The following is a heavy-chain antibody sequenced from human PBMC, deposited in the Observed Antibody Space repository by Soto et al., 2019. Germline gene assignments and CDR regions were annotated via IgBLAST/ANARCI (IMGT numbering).Heavy chain of an antibody. Sequence: ASVKVSCKASGFTFTSYGFSWVRQAPGQGLEWMGWISAYNGHKNYAQKFQDRVTLTTDTSTSTVYMELRSLISDDTAVYYCAIWQDGSYWPPVVDCWGQGTLVTVSS. CDR1: GFTFTSYG. D-gene: IGHD1-26*01. CDR2: ISAYNGHK. V-gene: IGHV1-18*01. CDR3: AIWQDGSYWPPVVDC. J-gene: IGHJ4*02.